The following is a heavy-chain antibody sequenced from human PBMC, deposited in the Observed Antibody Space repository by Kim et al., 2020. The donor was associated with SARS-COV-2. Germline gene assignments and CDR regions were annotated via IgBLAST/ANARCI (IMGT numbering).Heavy chain of an antibody. CDR3: AKVLRYILPHHSSSWYDYYYDGMDV. CDR1: GFTFDDYA. V-gene: IGHV3-43*02. CDR2: ISGDGGST. D-gene: IGHD6-13*01. Sequence: GGSLRLSCAASGFTFDDYAMHWVRQAPGKGLEWVSLISGDGGSTYYADSVKGRFTISRDNSKNSLYLQMNSLRTEDTALYYCAKVLRYILPHHSSSWYDYYYDGMDVWGQGTTVTVSS. J-gene: IGHJ6*02.